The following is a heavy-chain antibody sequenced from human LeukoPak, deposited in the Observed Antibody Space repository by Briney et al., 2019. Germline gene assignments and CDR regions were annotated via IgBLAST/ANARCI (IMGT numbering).Heavy chain of an antibody. CDR1: GGSISSGDYY. J-gene: IGHJ3*02. CDR3: ASGLWFGVLNI. D-gene: IGHD3-10*01. V-gene: IGHV4-30-4*08. Sequence: PSETLSLTCTVSGGSISSGDYYWSWIRQPPGKGLEWIGYIYYSGSTYYNPSLKSRVTISVDTSKNQFSLKLSSVTAADTAVYYCASGLWFGVLNIWGQGTMVTVSS. CDR2: IYYSGST.